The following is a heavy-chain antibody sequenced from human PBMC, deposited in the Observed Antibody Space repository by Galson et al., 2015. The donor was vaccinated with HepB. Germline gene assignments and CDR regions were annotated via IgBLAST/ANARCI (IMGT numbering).Heavy chain of an antibody. CDR1: GFTFSSYA. CDR3: ARGGGAAVEGSDRRLFDY. D-gene: IGHD1-26*01. CDR2: ISYDGSNE. J-gene: IGHJ4*02. Sequence: SLRLSCAASGFTFSSYAMHWVRQAPGKGLEWVTIISYDGSNEYYADSVKGRFTISRDNSKNTLYLQMNSLRAEDTAVYYCARGGGAAVEGSDRRLFDYWGQGTLVSVSS. V-gene: IGHV3-30-3*01.